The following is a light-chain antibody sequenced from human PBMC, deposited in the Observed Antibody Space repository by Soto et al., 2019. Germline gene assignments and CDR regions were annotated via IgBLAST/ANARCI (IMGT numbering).Light chain of an antibody. J-gene: IGKJ1*01. CDR2: KAS. CDR1: QSISSW. Sequence: DIQMTQSPSTLSASVGDRVTITCRASQSISSWLAWYQQKPGKAPKLLIYKASSLESGVPSSFSGSGSATEFTLTISSLQPDDFATYYCQQYNSHPYTFGQGTKLDIK. V-gene: IGKV1-5*03. CDR3: QQYNSHPYT.